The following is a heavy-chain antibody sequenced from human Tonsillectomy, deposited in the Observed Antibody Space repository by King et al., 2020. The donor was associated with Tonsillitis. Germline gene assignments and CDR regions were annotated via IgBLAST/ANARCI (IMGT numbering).Heavy chain of an antibody. Sequence: VQLVESGGGVVQPGGSLSLSCAASGFAFGDYAMHWVRQAPGKGLEWVSLISGDGGSRYYADSVKGRFTISRDNNKNSLYLQMNSLRTEDTALYYCVKTGGYYVNWFDPWGQGTLVTVSP. CDR3: VKTGGYYVNWFDP. CDR1: GFAFGDYA. V-gene: IGHV3-43*02. D-gene: IGHD3-3*01. J-gene: IGHJ5*02. CDR2: ISGDGGSR.